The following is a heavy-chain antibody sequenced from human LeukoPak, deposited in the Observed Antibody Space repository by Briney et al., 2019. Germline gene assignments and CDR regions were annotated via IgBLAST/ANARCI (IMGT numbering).Heavy chain of an antibody. J-gene: IGHJ3*02. D-gene: IGHD6-13*01. CDR1: GYTFTSYG. CDR3: ARDRGSSWRDDAFDI. CDR2: ISANNGNR. Sequence: VASVKVSCKASGYTFTSYGISWVRQAPGQGLEWMGWISANNGNRNYALKLQGRVTMTTDTSTSTAYMELRSLRSDDTAVYYCARDRGSSWRDDAFDIWGQGTMVTVSS. V-gene: IGHV1-18*01.